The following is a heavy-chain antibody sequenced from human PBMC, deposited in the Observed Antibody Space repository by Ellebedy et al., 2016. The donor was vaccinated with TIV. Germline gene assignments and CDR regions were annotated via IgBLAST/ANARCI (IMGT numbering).Heavy chain of an antibody. V-gene: IGHV3-23*01. CDR3: AKMTKYCYDRSGYHYFDY. J-gene: IGHJ4*02. D-gene: IGHD3-22*01. CDR2: LDGPGGNV. CDR1: GFSFSNYA. Sequence: PGGSLRLSCAGSGFSFSNYALRWVRQAPGKGLEWISTLDGPGGNVYYADDMEGRFTISRDDSKSTLSLQINRMRAEDTAVYYCAKMTKYCYDRSGYHYFDYWGQGVLVTVSS.